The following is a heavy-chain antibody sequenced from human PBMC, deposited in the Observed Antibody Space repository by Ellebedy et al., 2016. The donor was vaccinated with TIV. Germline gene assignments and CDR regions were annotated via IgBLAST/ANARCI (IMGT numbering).Heavy chain of an antibody. J-gene: IGHJ4*02. CDR3: ARDDLSNTIFDEY. V-gene: IGHV1-3*01. D-gene: IGHD3-10*02. Sequence: AASVKVSCKASGYSFSDYAIHWARQAPGQRLEWMGWINAGNGNTIYSQKFQGRVTFSRDTSARTAYMELSSLRSEETAVFYCARDDLSNTIFDEYWGQGTLVTVSS. CDR1: GYSFSDYA. CDR2: INAGNGNT.